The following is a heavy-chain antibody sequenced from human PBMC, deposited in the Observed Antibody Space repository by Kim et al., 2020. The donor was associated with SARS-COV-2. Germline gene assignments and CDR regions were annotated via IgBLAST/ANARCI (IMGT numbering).Heavy chain of an antibody. J-gene: IGHJ2*01. Sequence: AASVRDRFTISRDNSKNTLYLQMSSLRAEDTAVYFCAGGAVESRYIFDLWRRGSLVTVSS. V-gene: IGHV3-53*01. CDR3: AGGAVESRYIFDL. D-gene: IGHD5-18*01.